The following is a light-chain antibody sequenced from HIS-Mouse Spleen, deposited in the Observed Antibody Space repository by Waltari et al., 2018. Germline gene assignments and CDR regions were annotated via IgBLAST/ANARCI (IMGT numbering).Light chain of an antibody. Sequence: SYELTQPPSVSVSPGQTARITCSGDALPKKYAYWYQQKSGQAPVLVIYEDSKRPSGIPERSSGSSSWTMATLTISGAQVEDEADYYCYSTDSSGNHRVFGGGTKLTVL. CDR1: ALPKKY. V-gene: IGLV3-10*01. CDR2: EDS. J-gene: IGLJ2*01. CDR3: YSTDSSGNHRV.